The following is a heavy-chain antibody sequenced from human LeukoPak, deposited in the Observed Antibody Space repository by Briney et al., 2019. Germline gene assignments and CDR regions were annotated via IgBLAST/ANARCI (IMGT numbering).Heavy chain of an antibody. J-gene: IGHJ5*02. CDR3: ERATRGFDP. Sequence: GGSLRLSCAASGFTFSDYWMSWVRQAPGKGLEWVASIKQDGSEKYYVDSVKGRFTISKDNPKNSLYLQMNSQRAEDTAVYYCERATRGFDPWGQGTLVTVSS. V-gene: IGHV3-7*01. CDR2: IKQDGSEK. CDR1: GFTFSDYW.